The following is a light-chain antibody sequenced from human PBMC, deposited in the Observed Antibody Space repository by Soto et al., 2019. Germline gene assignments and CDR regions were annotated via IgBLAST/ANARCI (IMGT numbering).Light chain of an antibody. CDR2: DAS. V-gene: IGKV1-5*01. Sequence: IQMTQSPSTLSASVGDRVTITCRASQSMNDWLAWYQQKPGKAPKVLIYDASSLQSGVPSRFSGSGSGTEFTLTIDSLQPDDVATYYCRRYNAFSQTFGQGTKVDIK. J-gene: IGKJ1*01. CDR3: RRYNAFSQT. CDR1: QSMNDW.